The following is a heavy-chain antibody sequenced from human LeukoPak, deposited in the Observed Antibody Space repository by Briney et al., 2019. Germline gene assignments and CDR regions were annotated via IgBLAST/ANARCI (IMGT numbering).Heavy chain of an antibody. Sequence: PGGSLRLSCAASGFTFSSYSMNWVRQAPGQGLEWVSSITSSSSSMYYADSVKGRFTISRDNAKNSLYLQLNSLRAEDTAVYYCARDLSAGSFWGQGTPVTVSS. V-gene: IGHV3-21*01. CDR3: ARDLSAGSF. CDR2: ITSSSSSM. J-gene: IGHJ4*03. D-gene: IGHD5/OR15-5a*01. CDR1: GFTFSSYS.